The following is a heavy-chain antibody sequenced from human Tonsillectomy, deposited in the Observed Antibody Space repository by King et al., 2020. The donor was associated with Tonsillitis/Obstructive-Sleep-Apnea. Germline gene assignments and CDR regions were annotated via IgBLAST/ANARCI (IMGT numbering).Heavy chain of an antibody. D-gene: IGHD3-3*01. V-gene: IGHV4-59*01. CDR3: ARAQYWRGYYMDV. Sequence: QLQESGPGLVKPSETLSLTCTVSGASISSYYWSWIRQPPGKGLEWIGYIYYSGSTNYNPSLKSRVTISVDTSKTQFSLKLSSVTAADTAVYYCARAQYWRGYYMDVWGKGTTVTVSS. J-gene: IGHJ6*03. CDR1: GASISSYY. CDR2: IYYSGST.